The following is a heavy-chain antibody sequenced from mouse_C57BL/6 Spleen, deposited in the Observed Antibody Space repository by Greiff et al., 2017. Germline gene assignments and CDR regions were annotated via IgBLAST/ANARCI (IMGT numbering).Heavy chain of an antibody. CDR1: GYSITSGYY. V-gene: IGHV3-6*01. CDR2: ISYDGSN. CDR3: ARDGDYDPFAY. J-gene: IGHJ3*01. Sequence: ESGPGLVKPSQSLSLTCSVTGYSITSGYYWNWIRQFPGNKLEWMGYISYDGSNNYNPSLKNRISITRDTSKNQFFLKLNSVTTEDTATYYCARDGDYDPFAYWGQGTLVTVSA. D-gene: IGHD2-4*01.